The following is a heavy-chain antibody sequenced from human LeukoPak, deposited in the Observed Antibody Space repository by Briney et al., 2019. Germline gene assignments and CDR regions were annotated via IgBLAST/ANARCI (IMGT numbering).Heavy chain of an antibody. J-gene: IGHJ2*01. D-gene: IGHD4-23*01. CDR3: ARVYGGPRTNWYFDL. V-gene: IGHV4-59*01. Sequence: SETLSLTCTVSGGSISSYYWSWIRQPPGKGLEWIGYIYYSGSTNYNPSLKSRVTILVDTSKNQFSLKLSSVTAADTAVYYCARVYGGPRTNWYFDLWGRGTLVTVSS. CDR1: GGSISSYY. CDR2: IYYSGST.